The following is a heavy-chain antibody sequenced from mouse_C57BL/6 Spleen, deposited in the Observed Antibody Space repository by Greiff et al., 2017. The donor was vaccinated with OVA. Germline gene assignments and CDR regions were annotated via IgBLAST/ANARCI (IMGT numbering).Heavy chain of an antibody. V-gene: IGHV5-9-1*02. CDR2: ISSGGDYI. Sequence: EVMLVESGAGLVKPGGSLKLSCAASGFTFSSYAMSWVRQTPEKRLEWVAYISSGGDYIYYADTVKGRFTISRDNARNTLYLQMSSLKSEDTAMYYCTRGEGYHGGFAYWGQGTLVTVSA. J-gene: IGHJ3*01. CDR3: TRGEGYHGGFAY. CDR1: GFTFSSYA.